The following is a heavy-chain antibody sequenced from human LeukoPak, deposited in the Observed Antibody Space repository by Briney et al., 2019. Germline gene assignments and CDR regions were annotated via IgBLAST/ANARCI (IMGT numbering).Heavy chain of an antibody. CDR1: GFTFSSYG. D-gene: IGHD2-2*03. CDR2: IWYDGSNK. J-gene: IGHJ4*02. CDR3: ARDWIDRSLDY. V-gene: IGHV3-33*01. Sequence: GGSLRLSCAASGFTFSSYGMHWVRQAPGKGLEWVAVIWYDGSNKYYADSVKGRFTISRDNSKNTLYLQMNSLRAEDTAVYYCARDWIDRSLDYWGLGTLVTVSS.